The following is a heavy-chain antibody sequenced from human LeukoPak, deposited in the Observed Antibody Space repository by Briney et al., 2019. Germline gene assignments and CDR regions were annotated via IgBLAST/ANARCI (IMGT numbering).Heavy chain of an antibody. CDR2: ISGSGGST. Sequence: PGGSLILSCAASGFTFSSYAMSWVRQAPGKGLEWVSAISGSGGSTYYADSVKGRFTISRDNSKNTLYLQMNSLRAEDTAVYYCAKGSSGYPSRYYFDYWGQGTLVTVSS. V-gene: IGHV3-23*01. CDR3: AKGSSGYPSRYYFDY. D-gene: IGHD3-22*01. J-gene: IGHJ4*02. CDR1: GFTFSSYA.